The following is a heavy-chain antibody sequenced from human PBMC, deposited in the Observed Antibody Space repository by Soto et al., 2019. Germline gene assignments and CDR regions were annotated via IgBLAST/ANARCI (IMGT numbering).Heavy chain of an antibody. Sequence: QVQLQESGPGLVKPSETLSLTCTVSGGSISSYYWSWIRQPPGKGLEWIGYIYYSGSTNYNPSLKSRVTISVDTSKNQFSLKLSSVTAADTAVYYCAGRLGIAARPHPLDYWGQGTLVTVSS. V-gene: IGHV4-59*01. CDR2: IYYSGST. J-gene: IGHJ4*02. CDR1: GGSISSYY. CDR3: AGRLGIAARPHPLDY. D-gene: IGHD6-6*01.